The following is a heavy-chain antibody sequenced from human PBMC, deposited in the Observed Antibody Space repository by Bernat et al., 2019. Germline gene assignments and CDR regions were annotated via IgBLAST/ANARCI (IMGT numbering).Heavy chain of an antibody. CDR2: INAGNGNT. Sequence: QVQLVQSGAEVKKPGSSVKVSCKASGGTFSSYAISWVRQAPGQGLEWMGGINAGNGNTKYSQKFQGRVTITRDTSASTAYMELSSLRSEDTAVYYCARDPTNYYYYMDVWGTGTTVTVSS. CDR3: ARDPTNYYYYMDV. CDR1: GGTFSSYA. J-gene: IGHJ6*03. V-gene: IGHV1-3*01.